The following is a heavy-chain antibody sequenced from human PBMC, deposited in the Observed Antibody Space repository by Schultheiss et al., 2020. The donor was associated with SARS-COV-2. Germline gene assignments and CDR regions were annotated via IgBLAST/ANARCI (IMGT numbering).Heavy chain of an antibody. CDR3: AKDYDRLLWFGEIRPYYYYYGMDV. J-gene: IGHJ6*02. V-gene: IGHV1-8*01. CDR2: MNPNSGNT. D-gene: IGHD3-10*01. CDR1: GYTFTSYD. Sequence: ASVKVSCKASGYTFTSYDINWVRQATGQGLEWMGWMNPNSGNTGYAQKFQGRVTMTRNTSISTAYMVLSSLRSEDTAVYYCAKDYDRLLWFGEIRPYYYYYGMDVWGQGTTVTVSS.